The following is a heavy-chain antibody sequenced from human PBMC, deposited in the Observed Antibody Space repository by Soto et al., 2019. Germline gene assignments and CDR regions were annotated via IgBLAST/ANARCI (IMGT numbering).Heavy chain of an antibody. CDR1: GWTFGTYS. J-gene: IGHJ6*02. D-gene: IGHD3-3*01. V-gene: IGHV3-48*02. CDR3: ARLYYDYV. Sequence: QLVESGGGLVQPGGSLRLSCAASGWTFGTYSMNWVRQAPGKGLEWIAYINSDSDNIMYADSVKGRFTISRDNAKNSLFLQMNSLTDEDTAVYYCARLYYDYVWGQGTTVTVSS. CDR2: INSDSDNI.